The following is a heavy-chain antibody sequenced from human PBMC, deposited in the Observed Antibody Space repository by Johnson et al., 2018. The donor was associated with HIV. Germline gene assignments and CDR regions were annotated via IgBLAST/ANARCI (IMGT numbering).Heavy chain of an antibody. Sequence: VQLVESGGGLVQPGGSLRLSCEVSGFTISTFWMHWVRQVPGKGLMWVSRISGDGSSSSYADSVKGRFTISRDNSKNMTNLQMNGLSDEDTADYYCVRDQGSGWPTNACDIWGRGTRVTVSS. CDR1: GFTISTFW. V-gene: IGHV3-74*02. CDR3: VRDQGSGWPTNACDI. D-gene: IGHD6-19*01. J-gene: IGHJ3*02. CDR2: ISGDGSSS.